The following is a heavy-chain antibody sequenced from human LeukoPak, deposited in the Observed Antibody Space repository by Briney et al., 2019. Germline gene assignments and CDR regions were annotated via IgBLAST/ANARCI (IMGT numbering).Heavy chain of an antibody. CDR1: GFTFSDSA. CDR2: IRSKPNNYAT. V-gene: IGHV3-73*01. Sequence: GGSLKLSCAASGFTFSDSAFHWVRQASGNGLEWVGRIRSKPNNYATAYTASVKGRFTISRDDSKNTAYLQMNSLNTEDTAMYYCTRHLIGATPFDYWGQGTLVSVSS. CDR3: TRHLIGATPFDY. D-gene: IGHD4/OR15-4a*01. J-gene: IGHJ4*02.